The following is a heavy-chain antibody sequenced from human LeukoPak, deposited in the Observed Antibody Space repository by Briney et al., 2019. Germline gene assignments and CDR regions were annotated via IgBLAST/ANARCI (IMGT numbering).Heavy chain of an antibody. D-gene: IGHD3-10*01. V-gene: IGHV3-30*02. CDR3: AKSVTTMVRGYFDY. J-gene: IGHJ4*02. Sequence: GGSLRLSCAASGFTFSSYGMHWVRQAPGKGLEWVAFIRYDGSNKYYSDSVKGRFTISRDNSKNTPYLQMNSLRAEDTAVYYCAKSVTTMVRGYFDYWGQGTLVTVSS. CDR2: IRYDGSNK. CDR1: GFTFSSYG.